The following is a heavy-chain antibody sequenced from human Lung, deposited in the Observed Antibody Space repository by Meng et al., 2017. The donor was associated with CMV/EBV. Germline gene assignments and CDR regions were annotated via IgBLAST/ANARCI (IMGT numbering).Heavy chain of an antibody. CDR2: ISAYNGNT. D-gene: IGHD2-15*01. V-gene: IGHV1-18*01. CDR3: ARVARGGYGNWFDP. J-gene: IGHJ5*02. CDR1: GYTCTSYG. Sequence: KASGYTCTSYGISWVRKAPGQGLEWMGWISAYNGNTNYAQKLQGRVTMTTDTSTSTAYMELRSLRSDDTAVYYCARVARGGYGNWFDPWGQGTLVTVSS.